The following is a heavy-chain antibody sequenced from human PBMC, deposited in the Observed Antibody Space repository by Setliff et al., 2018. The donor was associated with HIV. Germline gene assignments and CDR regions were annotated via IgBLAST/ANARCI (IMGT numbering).Heavy chain of an antibody. Sequence: PSETLSLTCAVYGGSLSGYYWTWIRQPPGKGLEWIGEINHSGSTNYNPSLKSRVTISIDTSKNQFSLKLSSVTAADTAMYYCVTVKRFADYVDSWGQGTLVTVSS. D-gene: IGHD3-10*01. V-gene: IGHV4-34*01. CDR1: GGSLSGYY. J-gene: IGHJ4*02. CDR3: VTVKRFADYVDS. CDR2: INHSGST.